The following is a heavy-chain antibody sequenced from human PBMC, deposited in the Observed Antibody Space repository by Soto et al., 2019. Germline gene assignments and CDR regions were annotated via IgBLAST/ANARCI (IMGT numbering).Heavy chain of an antibody. CDR2: INHSGST. CDR1: GGSFSGYY. D-gene: IGHD3-10*01. V-gene: IGHV4-34*01. J-gene: IGHJ6*02. Sequence: SETLSLTCAVYGGSFSGYYWSWIRQPPGKGLEWIGEINHSGSTNYNPSLKSRVTISVDTSKNQFSLKLSSVTAADTAVYYCASLMVRGVIRTYYYYYGMDVWGQGTTVTV. CDR3: ASLMVRGVIRTYYYYYGMDV.